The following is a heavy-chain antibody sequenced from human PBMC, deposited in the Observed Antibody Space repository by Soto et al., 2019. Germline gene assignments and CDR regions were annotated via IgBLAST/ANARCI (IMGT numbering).Heavy chain of an antibody. J-gene: IGHJ4*02. CDR3: ARGHPDSSGSYRCDY. CDR2: IIPIFGTA. CDR1: GGTLSSYA. D-gene: IGHD3-22*01. Sequence: SVKVSCKASGGTLSSYAISWVRQAPGQGLEWMGGIIPIFGTANYAQKFQGRVTITADESTSTAYMELSSLRSEDTAVYYCARGHPDSSGSYRCDYWGQGTLVTVSS. V-gene: IGHV1-69*13.